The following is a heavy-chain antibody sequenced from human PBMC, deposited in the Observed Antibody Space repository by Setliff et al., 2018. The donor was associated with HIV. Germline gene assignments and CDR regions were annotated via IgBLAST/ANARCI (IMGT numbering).Heavy chain of an antibody. CDR3: ARDLRGSNFGVSEY. V-gene: IGHV3-33*01. CDR2: IWYDASGE. D-gene: IGHD1-26*01. J-gene: IGHJ4*02. Sequence: GGSLRLSCAASGFSFSTYGMYWVRQAPGKGLEWVAVIWYDASGEHYADSVKGRFTISRYNSKNILYLQMNSLRAEDTAMYFCARDLRGSNFGVSEYWGQGTPVTVSS. CDR1: GFSFSTYG.